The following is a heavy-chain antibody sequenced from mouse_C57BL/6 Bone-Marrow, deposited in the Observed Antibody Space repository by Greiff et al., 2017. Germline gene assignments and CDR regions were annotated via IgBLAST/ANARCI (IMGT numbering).Heavy chain of an antibody. V-gene: IGHV5-4*01. J-gene: IGHJ1*03. CDR1: GFTFSSYA. CDR2: ISDGGSYT. D-gene: IGHD2-4*01. Sequence: EVQLVESGGGLVKPGGSLKLSCAASGFTFSSYAMSWVRQTPEKRLEWVATISDGGSYTYYPDNVKGRFTISRDNAKDNLYLQMSHLKSEDTAMYYCAREDYDYPYWYFDVWGTGTTVTVSS. CDR3: AREDYDYPYWYFDV.